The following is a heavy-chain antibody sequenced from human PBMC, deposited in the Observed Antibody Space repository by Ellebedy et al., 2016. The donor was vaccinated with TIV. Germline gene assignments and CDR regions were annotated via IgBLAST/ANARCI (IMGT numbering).Heavy chain of an antibody. D-gene: IGHD3-9*01. CDR3: ARDDWGPAGP. J-gene: IGHJ5*02. CDR1: GFTSSIYW. Sequence: GESLKISCVTSGFTSSIYWMRWVRQAPGRGLEWVANTDHDGRVKFYVDSVEGRFTISRDNAKNSLYLQMNSLRAEDTAVYYCARDDWGPAGPWGQGTLVTVSS. CDR2: TDHDGRVK. V-gene: IGHV3-7*03.